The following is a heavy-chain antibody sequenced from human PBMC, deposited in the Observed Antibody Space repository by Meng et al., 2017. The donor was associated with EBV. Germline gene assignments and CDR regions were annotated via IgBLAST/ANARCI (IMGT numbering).Heavy chain of an antibody. Sequence: QWPLDEAGPGLVKPSDPLSLTCTVSGDSNSDYYWSWIRQPPGKGLEWIGYIHYSGSTYYNPSLKSRITISVDMSRNQFSLRLTSVTSADMAVYYCARVNSDCGGVMCYKGWFDPWGQGTLVTVSS. CDR2: IHYSGST. D-gene: IGHD2-21*01. J-gene: IGHJ5*02. V-gene: IGHV4-30-4*02. CDR1: GDSNSDYY. CDR3: ARVNSDCGGVMCYKGWFDP.